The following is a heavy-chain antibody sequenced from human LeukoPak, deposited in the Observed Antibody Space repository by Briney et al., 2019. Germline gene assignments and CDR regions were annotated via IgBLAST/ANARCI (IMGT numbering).Heavy chain of an antibody. CDR3: ARDIGTINPFDY. J-gene: IGHJ4*02. D-gene: IGHD3-10*01. CDR1: GFTFSRNA. CDR2: IRNSGDNT. Sequence: GGSLRLSCTASGFTFSRNAMSWVRQAPGKGLEWVSSIRNSGDNTHYADSVKGRFTISRDNSRDTLYLQMNSLRAEDTAVYYCARDIGTINPFDYWGQGTLVTVSS. V-gene: IGHV3-23*01.